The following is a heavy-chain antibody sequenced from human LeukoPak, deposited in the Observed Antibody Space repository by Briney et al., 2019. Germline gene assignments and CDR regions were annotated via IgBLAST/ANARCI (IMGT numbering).Heavy chain of an antibody. Sequence: SVKVSCKASGGTFSSYAISWVRQAPGQGLEWMGRIIPILGIANYAQKFQGRVTITADKSTSTAYMELSSLRSEDTAVYYCARAMPVYPPDYWGQGTLVTVSS. CDR2: IIPILGIA. V-gene: IGHV1-69*04. CDR1: GGTFSSYA. CDR3: ARAMPVYPPDY. D-gene: IGHD2-2*02. J-gene: IGHJ4*02.